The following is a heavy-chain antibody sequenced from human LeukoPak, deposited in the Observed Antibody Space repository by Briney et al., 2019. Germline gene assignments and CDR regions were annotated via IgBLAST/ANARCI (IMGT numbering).Heavy chain of an antibody. Sequence: SETLSLTCTVSGGSISSSSYYWGWIRQPPGKGLEWIGSIYYSGSTYYNPSLKSRVTISVGTSKNQFSLKLSSVTAADTAVYYCAKLPSLNYDFWSGPDVWGQGTLVTVSS. V-gene: IGHV4-39*01. D-gene: IGHD3-3*01. CDR1: GGSISSSSYY. CDR2: IYYSGST. J-gene: IGHJ4*02. CDR3: AKLPSLNYDFWSGPDV.